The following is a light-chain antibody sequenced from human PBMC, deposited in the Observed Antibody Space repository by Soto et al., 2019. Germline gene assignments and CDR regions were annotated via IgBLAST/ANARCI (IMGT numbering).Light chain of an antibody. Sequence: QSALTQPASVSGSPGQSITISCTGTSSDVGGYNYVSWYQQHPGKAPKLMIYDVSNRPSGVSNRFSGSKSGNTASLTISGLQAEDEADYYCSSYTSSSTLPVFGGGTKLTAL. J-gene: IGLJ2*01. CDR1: SSDVGGYNY. V-gene: IGLV2-14*01. CDR3: SSYTSSSTLPV. CDR2: DVS.